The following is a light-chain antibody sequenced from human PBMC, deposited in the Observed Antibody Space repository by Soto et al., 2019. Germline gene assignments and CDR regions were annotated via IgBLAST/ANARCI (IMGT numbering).Light chain of an antibody. CDR2: DAS. Sequence: DIQLTQSPSFLSASIGGRVTITCRASQDFSNFLAWYQQKPGRAPKLLMYDASTLQRGVPSRFSGSGSGTEFTLTISSLQPEDFATYYCQQLYSFPLTFGGGTKVDIK. CDR3: QQLYSFPLT. CDR1: QDFSNF. J-gene: IGKJ4*01. V-gene: IGKV1-9*01.